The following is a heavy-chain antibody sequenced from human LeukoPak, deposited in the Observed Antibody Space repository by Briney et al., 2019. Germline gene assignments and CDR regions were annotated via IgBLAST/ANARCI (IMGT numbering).Heavy chain of an antibody. Sequence: GGSLRLSCEASGFTFSDYALSWVRQAPGKGLEWVSGITGSGRSTYYADSVKGRFTISRDNSKNTLYLQMNNLRAEDTAVYYCAKAARSSVAGLFFDLWGRGTLVTVSS. CDR1: GFTFSDYA. D-gene: IGHD6-19*01. J-gene: IGHJ2*01. CDR3: AKAARSSVAGLFFDL. V-gene: IGHV3-23*01. CDR2: ITGSGRST.